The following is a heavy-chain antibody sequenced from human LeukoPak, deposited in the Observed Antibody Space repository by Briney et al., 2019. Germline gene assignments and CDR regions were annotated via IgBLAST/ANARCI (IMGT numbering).Heavy chain of an antibody. D-gene: IGHD3-22*01. J-gene: IGHJ4*02. CDR3: ARVPARYDSSGYYFDH. V-gene: IGHV3-66*02. CDR1: GFTVSSNY. CDR2: IYSGGST. Sequence: GGSLRLSCAASGFTVSSNYMNWVRQAPGKGLEWVSIIYSGGSTYYADSVKGRFTISRDNSKNTLYLQMNSLRVEDTAVYYCARVPARYDSSGYYFDHWGQGTLVTVSS.